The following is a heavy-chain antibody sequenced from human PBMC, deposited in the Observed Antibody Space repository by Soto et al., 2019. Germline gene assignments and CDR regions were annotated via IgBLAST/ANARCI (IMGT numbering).Heavy chain of an antibody. J-gene: IGHJ5*02. Sequence: QVQLVQSGAEVKKPGSSVKVSCKASGGTFSSYTISWVRQAPGQGLEWMGRIIPILGIANYAQKFQGRVTITADKSTSTAYMELSSLRSEDTAVYYCARDVRGAYSSSWYAYKQNWFDPWGQGTLVTVSS. D-gene: IGHD6-13*01. CDR1: GGTFSSYT. CDR2: IIPILGIA. V-gene: IGHV1-69*08. CDR3: ARDVRGAYSSSWYAYKQNWFDP.